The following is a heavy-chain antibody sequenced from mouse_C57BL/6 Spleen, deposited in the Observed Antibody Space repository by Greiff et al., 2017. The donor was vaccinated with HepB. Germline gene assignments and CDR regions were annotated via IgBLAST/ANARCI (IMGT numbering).Heavy chain of an antibody. V-gene: IGHV5-6*01. J-gene: IGHJ3*01. CDR3: ARQDDYDGAY. D-gene: IGHD2-4*01. CDR2: ISSGGSYT. Sequence: VQLKESGGDLVKPGGSLKLSCAASGFTFSSYGMSWVRQTPDKRLEWVATISSGGSYTYYPDSVKGRFTISRDNAKNTLYLQMSSLKSEDTAMYYCARQDDYDGAYWGQGTLVTVSA. CDR1: GFTFSSYG.